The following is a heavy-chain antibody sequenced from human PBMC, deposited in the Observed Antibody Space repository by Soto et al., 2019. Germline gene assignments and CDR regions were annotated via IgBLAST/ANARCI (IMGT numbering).Heavy chain of an antibody. CDR1: GFTFSNAW. Sequence: GGSLRLSCAASGFTFSNAWMSWVRQAPGKGLEWVGRIKSKTDGGATDYAAPVKGRFTISRDDSKNTLYLQMNSLKTEDTAVYYCTTGGGPRGYCSSTSCYEDFDYWGQGTLVTVSS. V-gene: IGHV3-15*01. CDR2: IKSKTDGGAT. CDR3: TTGGGPRGYCSSTSCYEDFDY. D-gene: IGHD2-2*01. J-gene: IGHJ4*02.